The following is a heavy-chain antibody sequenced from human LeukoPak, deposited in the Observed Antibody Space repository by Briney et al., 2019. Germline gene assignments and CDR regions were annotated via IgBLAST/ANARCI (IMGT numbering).Heavy chain of an antibody. CDR3: ANLGPYYYDSSRYEGFDI. CDR1: GGSISSSSYY. D-gene: IGHD3-22*01. CDR2: IYYSGST. V-gene: IGHV4-39*01. Sequence: PSETLSLTCTVSGGSISSSSYYWGWIRQPPGKGLEWIGSIYYSGSTYYNPSLKSRVSMSIDTTKNQFSLRLSSVTAADTAVYYCANLGPYYYDSSRYEGFDIWGQGTMVTVSS. J-gene: IGHJ3*02.